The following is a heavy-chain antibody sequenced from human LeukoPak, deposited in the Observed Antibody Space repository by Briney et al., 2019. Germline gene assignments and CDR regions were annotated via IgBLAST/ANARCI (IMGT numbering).Heavy chain of an antibody. CDR1: GFTFSSYA. V-gene: IGHV3-23*01. Sequence: HPGGSLRLSCAASGFTFSSYAMSWVRQAPGKGLEWVSAISGSGGSTYYADSVKGRFTISRDNSKNTLYLQMNSLRAEDTAVYYCARVLSGSASLYDYYYYMDVWGKGTTVTISS. CDR2: ISGSGGST. CDR3: ARVLSGSASLYDYYYYMDV. D-gene: IGHD3-10*01. J-gene: IGHJ6*03.